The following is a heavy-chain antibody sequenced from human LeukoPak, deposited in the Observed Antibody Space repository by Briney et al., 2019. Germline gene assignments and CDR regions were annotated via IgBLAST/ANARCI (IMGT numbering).Heavy chain of an antibody. CDR3: ARVKIVVVTTPGGGYTDA. CDR1: GDVVGSATNY. V-gene: IGHV4-39*07. Sequence: SETLSLTCKVSGDVVGSATNYWGWIRQSPGKELEWIGSIDSRGTTYYNPSLKSRVTISVDTYKNQFSLQLPSLAAADPAVYHCARVKIVVVTTPGGGYTDAWGKGTTVTVSS. J-gene: IGHJ6*03. CDR2: IDSRGTT. D-gene: IGHD3-22*01.